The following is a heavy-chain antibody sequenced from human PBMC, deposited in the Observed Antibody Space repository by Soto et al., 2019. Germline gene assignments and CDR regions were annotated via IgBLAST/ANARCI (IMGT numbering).Heavy chain of an antibody. CDR1: GGSFSGYY. CDR2: IKHSGST. Sequence: QVQLQQWGAGLLKPSETLSLTCAAYGGSFSGYYWSWIRQPPGKGLEWIGEIKHSGSTTYNPSLRSRVTISVDASKDQFSLKMSSVAAADTAVYYCARGRGRRDWFDPWGQGTLVTVSS. D-gene: IGHD2-15*01. V-gene: IGHV4-34*01. J-gene: IGHJ5*02. CDR3: ARGRGRRDWFDP.